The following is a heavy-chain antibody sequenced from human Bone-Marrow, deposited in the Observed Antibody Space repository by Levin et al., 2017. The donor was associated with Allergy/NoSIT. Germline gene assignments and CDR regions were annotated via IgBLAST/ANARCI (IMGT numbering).Heavy chain of an antibody. D-gene: IGHD5-12*01. J-gene: IGHJ4*02. CDR3: ARTAGIPVANRLFDT. Sequence: SETLSLTCTVSGGSISSTTYYWAWIRQSPGKGLEWIGSIYYSGDSFYNPSLKSPVTMSLDTSKNQFSLKLNSVTAADTAVYYCARTAGIPVANRLFDTWGQGTLVTVSS. CDR1: GGSISSTTYY. CDR2: IYYSGDS. V-gene: IGHV4-39*07.